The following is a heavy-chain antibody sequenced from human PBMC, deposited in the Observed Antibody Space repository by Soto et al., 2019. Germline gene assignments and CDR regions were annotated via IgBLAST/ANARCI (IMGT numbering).Heavy chain of an antibody. CDR2: IYYSGST. CDR3: ARRSQSSSSPADAFGI. V-gene: IGHV4-39*01. CDR1: GGSISSSSYY. J-gene: IGHJ3*02. Sequence: SETLSLTCTVSGGSISSSSYYWGWIRQPPGKGLEWIGSIYYSGSTYYNPSLKSRVTISVDTSKNQFSLKLSSVTAADTAVYYCARRSQSSSSPADAFGIWGQGTMVTVSS. D-gene: IGHD6-6*01.